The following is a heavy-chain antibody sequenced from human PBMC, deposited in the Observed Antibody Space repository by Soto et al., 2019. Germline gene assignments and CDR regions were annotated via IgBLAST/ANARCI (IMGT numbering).Heavy chain of an antibody. CDR1: GFSLSTSGVG. D-gene: IGHD3-10*01. V-gene: IGHV2-5*02. Sequence: QITLKESGPTLVKLTQTLTLTCTFSGFSLSTSGVGVGWIRQPPGKALEWLALIYWDDDKRYSPSLKSRLTITKDTSKNQVVLTMTNMDPVDTATYYCAHSGAYGEFDYFDYWGQGTLVTVSS. J-gene: IGHJ4*02. CDR2: IYWDDDK. CDR3: AHSGAYGEFDYFDY.